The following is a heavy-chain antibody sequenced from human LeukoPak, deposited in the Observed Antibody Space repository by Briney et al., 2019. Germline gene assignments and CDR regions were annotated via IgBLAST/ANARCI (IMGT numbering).Heavy chain of an antibody. Sequence: KLGESLKISCKGSGYSFTSYWIGWVRQMPGKGLEWMGIIYPGDSDTRYSPSFQGQVTISADKSISTAYLQWSSLKASDTAMYYCARGYCSGGSCYSGYYYYYGMDVWGQGTTVTVSS. CDR3: ARGYCSGGSCYSGYYYYYGMDV. D-gene: IGHD2-15*01. J-gene: IGHJ6*02. V-gene: IGHV5-51*01. CDR1: GYSFTSYW. CDR2: IYPGDSDT.